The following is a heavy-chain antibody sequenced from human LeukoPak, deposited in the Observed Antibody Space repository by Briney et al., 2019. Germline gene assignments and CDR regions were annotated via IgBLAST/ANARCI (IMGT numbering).Heavy chain of an antibody. CDR1: GFTFSSYW. D-gene: IGHD2-21*01. CDR2: INSDGSST. J-gene: IGHJ6*02. CDR3: ARVLRYDYSPYYGMDV. V-gene: IGHV3-74*01. Sequence: GGSLRLSCAASGFTFSSYWMHWVRQAPGKGLVWVSRINSDGSSTIYADSVKGRFTISRDNAKNTLYLQMNSLRAEDTAVYYCARVLRYDYSPYYGMDVWGQGTTVTVSS.